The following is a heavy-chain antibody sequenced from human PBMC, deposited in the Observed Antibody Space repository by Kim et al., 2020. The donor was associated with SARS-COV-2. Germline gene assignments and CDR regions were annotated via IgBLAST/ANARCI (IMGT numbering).Heavy chain of an antibody. V-gene: IGHV1-69*13. Sequence: SVKVSFKASGGTFSSYAISWVRQAPGQGLEWMGGIIPIFGTANYAQKFQGRVTITADESTSTAYMELSSLRSEDTAVYYCARELGRHYILTGTPLIWGQGTLVTVSS. CDR2: IIPIFGTA. CDR1: GGTFSSYA. D-gene: IGHD3-9*01. CDR3: ARELGRHYILTGTPLI. J-gene: IGHJ4*02.